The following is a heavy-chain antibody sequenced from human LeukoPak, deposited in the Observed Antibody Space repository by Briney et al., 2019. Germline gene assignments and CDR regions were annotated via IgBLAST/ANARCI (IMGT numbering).Heavy chain of an antibody. CDR2: ISDSGST. Sequence: NASETLSLTCTVSGGSISSHNWSWIRQPPGKGLEWIGYISDSGSTHYNPSLKSRVTISVDTSKNQFSLKLSSVTAADTAVYYCARLTVDGGNWEYFDYWGQGTLVTASS. D-gene: IGHD4-23*01. J-gene: IGHJ4*02. CDR3: ARLTVDGGNWEYFDY. CDR1: GGSISSHN. V-gene: IGHV4-59*11.